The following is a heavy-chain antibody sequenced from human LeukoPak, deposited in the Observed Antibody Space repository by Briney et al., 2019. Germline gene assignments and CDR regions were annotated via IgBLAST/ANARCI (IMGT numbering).Heavy chain of an antibody. D-gene: IGHD2-8*01. CDR3: ARGFRNGPFDC. CDR1: GFTFDDYG. Sequence: GGSRRLSCEASGFTFDDYGMSWVRQPPGKGLEWVSGINRNGGSTDYADSVKGRFTISRDNAKNSHFLQMNSLRVEDTALYYCARGFRNGPFDCWGQGTLVTVSS. V-gene: IGHV3-20*04. CDR2: INRNGGST. J-gene: IGHJ4*02.